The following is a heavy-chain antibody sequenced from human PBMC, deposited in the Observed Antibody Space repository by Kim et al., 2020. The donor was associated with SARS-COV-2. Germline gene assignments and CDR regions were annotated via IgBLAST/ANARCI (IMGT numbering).Heavy chain of an antibody. D-gene: IGHD5-12*01. CDR1: GSTFSNAW. V-gene: IGHV3-15*01. J-gene: IGHJ4*02. Sequence: GGSLRLSCAASGSTFSNAWMNWVRQAPGKGLEWVGLVKSKTDGGTTDYAAPVKGRFTISRDDSKNTVYLQMNSLKSEDTAVYYCMARGTWGQGTLVTVSS. CDR2: VKSKTDGGTT. CDR3: MARGT.